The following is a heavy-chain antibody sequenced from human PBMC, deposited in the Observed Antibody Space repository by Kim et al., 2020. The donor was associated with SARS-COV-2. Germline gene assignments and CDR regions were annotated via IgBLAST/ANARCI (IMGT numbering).Heavy chain of an antibody. Sequence: SQTLSLTCAVYGGSFSGYYWSWIRQPPGKGLEWIGEINHSGSTNYNPSLKSRVTISVDTSKNQFSLKLSSVTAADTAVYYCARDRPKTYYYGSGSYPIYYYYGMDLWGQGTTVTVSS. J-gene: IGHJ6*02. CDR1: GGSFSGYY. CDR2: INHSGST. V-gene: IGHV4-34*01. CDR3: ARDRPKTYYYGSGSYPIYYYYGMDL. D-gene: IGHD3-10*01.